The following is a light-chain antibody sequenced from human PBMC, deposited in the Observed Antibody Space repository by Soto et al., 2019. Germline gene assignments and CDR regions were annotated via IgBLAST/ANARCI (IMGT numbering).Light chain of an antibody. CDR3: SSYTSSSTSWV. Sequence: QSALTQPASVSGSPGQSITISCTRTSSDVGGYNYVSWYQHHPGKAPKLMIYEVSNRPSGVSNRFSGSKSGNTASLTISGLQAEDEADYYCSSYTSSSTSWVFGGGTKLTVL. V-gene: IGLV2-14*01. CDR2: EVS. J-gene: IGLJ3*02. CDR1: SSDVGGYNY.